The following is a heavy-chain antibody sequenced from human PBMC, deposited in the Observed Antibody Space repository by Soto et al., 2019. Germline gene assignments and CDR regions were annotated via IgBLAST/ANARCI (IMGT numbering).Heavy chain of an antibody. CDR2: ISAYNGNT. D-gene: IGHD3-10*01. CDR1: GYTFTSYG. V-gene: IGHV1-18*01. CDR3: ASCNTIVRGVILYYFAY. Sequence: QVQLVQSGAEVKKPGASVKVSCKASGYTFTSYGISWVRQAPGQGLEWMGWISAYNGNTNYAQKLQGRVTMTTDTSTSTAYMALRRLRSADTAVYSCASCNTIVRGVILYYFAYWGQRTLVTVSS. J-gene: IGHJ4*02.